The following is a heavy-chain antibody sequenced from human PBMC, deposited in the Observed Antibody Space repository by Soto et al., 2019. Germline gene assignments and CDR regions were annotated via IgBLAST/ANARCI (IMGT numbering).Heavy chain of an antibody. Sequence: GSLRLSCAASGFTFSSYWMHWVRQAPGKGLVWVSRINSDGSSTSYADSVKGRFTISRDIAKNTLYLQMNSLRAEDTAVYYCAREAPGYYDFWSGYYYYYGMDVWGQGTTVTVSS. J-gene: IGHJ6*02. CDR1: GFTFSSYW. V-gene: IGHV3-74*01. CDR3: AREAPGYYDFWSGYYYYYGMDV. CDR2: INSDGSST. D-gene: IGHD3-3*01.